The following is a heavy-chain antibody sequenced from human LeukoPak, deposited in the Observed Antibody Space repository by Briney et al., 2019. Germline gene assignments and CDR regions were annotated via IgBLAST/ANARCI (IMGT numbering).Heavy chain of an antibody. CDR3: ARDRPGDV. V-gene: IGHV3-64*01. J-gene: IGHJ6*04. Sequence: QPGGSLRLSCAASGCTFSSYEMHWVRQAPGKGLEYVSAISSNGDSTYYANFVKGRFIISRDNSKNTLYLQMGSLRPEDMAVYYCARDRPGDVWGEGTTVTVSS. CDR1: GCTFSSYE. CDR2: ISSNGDST.